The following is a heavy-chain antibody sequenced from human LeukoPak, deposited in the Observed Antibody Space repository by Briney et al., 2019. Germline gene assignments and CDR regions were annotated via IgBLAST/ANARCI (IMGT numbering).Heavy chain of an antibody. J-gene: IGHJ5*02. CDR2: IIPIFGTA. Sequence: SVKVSCKASGGTFSSYAISWVRQAPGQGLEWRGGIIPIFGTANYAQKFQGRVTITADESTSTAYMELSSLRSEDTAVYYCARDLYYDSSGYFGWFDPWGQGTLVTVSS. V-gene: IGHV1-69*01. D-gene: IGHD3-22*01. CDR1: GGTFSSYA. CDR3: ARDLYYDSSGYFGWFDP.